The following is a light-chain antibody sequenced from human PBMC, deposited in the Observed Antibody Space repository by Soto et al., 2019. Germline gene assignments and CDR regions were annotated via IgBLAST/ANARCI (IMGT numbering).Light chain of an antibody. V-gene: IGLV2-23*02. CDR1: SSDVGSYNL. J-gene: IGLJ1*01. Sequence: QAVLTEPASVCGSPGQAITISCPGTSSDVGSYNLVSWYQQHPGKAPKLMIYEVSKRPSGVSNRFSGSKSGNTASLTISGLQAEDEADYYCCSYAGSSTPLVFGTGTKVTVL. CDR2: EVS. CDR3: CSYAGSSTPLV.